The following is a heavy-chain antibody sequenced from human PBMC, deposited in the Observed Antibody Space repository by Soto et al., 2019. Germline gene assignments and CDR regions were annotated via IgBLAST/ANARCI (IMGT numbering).Heavy chain of an antibody. J-gene: IGHJ4*02. CDR2: ISDDRNNK. CDR1: GFTFSNYA. Sequence: QVQLVESGGGVVPPGRSQRLSCAASGFTFSNYAMHWVRQAPGKGLEWVAVISDDRNNKDYADSVKGRFTISRDNSKNTLYLQMNSLRAEDTAVYYCARDPDSNGWYRFDYWGQGTLITVSS. CDR3: ARDPDSNGWYRFDY. D-gene: IGHD6-19*01. V-gene: IGHV3-30-3*01.